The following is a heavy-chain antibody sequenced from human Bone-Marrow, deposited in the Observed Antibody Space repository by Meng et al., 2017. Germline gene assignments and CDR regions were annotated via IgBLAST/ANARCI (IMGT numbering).Heavy chain of an antibody. D-gene: IGHD5-18*01. CDR2: IYYFGDT. V-gene: IGHV4-39*01. CDR1: GGSISSSSYY. CDR3: ARHKGNSYGYLYFDY. Sequence: QLQLQESGSGLAKPSQTLSLTCAVSGGSISSSSYYWCWIRQPPGKGLEWIGSIYYFGDTFYSPSLRSRVTISVDTSKNQFSLKLSSVTAADTAVFYCARHKGNSYGYLYFDYWGQGILVTVSS. J-gene: IGHJ4*02.